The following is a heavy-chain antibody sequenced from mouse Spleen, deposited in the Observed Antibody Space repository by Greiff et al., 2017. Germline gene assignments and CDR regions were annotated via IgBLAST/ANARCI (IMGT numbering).Heavy chain of an antibody. J-gene: IGHJ1*03. CDR2: ISSGGDYI. Sequence: EVQGVESGEGLVKPGGSLKLSCAASGFTFSSYAMSWVRQTPEKRLEWVAYISSGGDYIYYADTVKGRFTISRDNARNTLYLQMSSLKSEDTAMYYCTRVNYYYYGSSYRWYFDVWGTGTTVTVSS. CDR3: TRVNYYYYGSSYRWYFDV. D-gene: IGHD1-1*01. V-gene: IGHV5-9-1*02. CDR1: GFTFSSYA.